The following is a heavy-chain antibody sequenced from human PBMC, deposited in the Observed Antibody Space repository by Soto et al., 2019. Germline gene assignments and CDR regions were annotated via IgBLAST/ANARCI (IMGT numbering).Heavy chain of an antibody. CDR2: IRSKANSYAT. Sequence: GGSLRLSCAASGFTFSGSAMHWVRQASGKGLEWVGRIRSKANSYATAYAASVKGRFTISRDDSKNTAYLQMNSLKTEDTAVYYCTSRGYDILTGPFDYWGQGTRVTVSS. J-gene: IGHJ4*02. D-gene: IGHD3-9*01. V-gene: IGHV3-73*01. CDR3: TSRGYDILTGPFDY. CDR1: GFTFSGSA.